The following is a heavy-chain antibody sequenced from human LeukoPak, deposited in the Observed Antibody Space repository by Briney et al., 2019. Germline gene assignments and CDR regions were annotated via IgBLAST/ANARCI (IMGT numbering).Heavy chain of an antibody. Sequence: GGSLRLSCVGSGFTFEDYALHWVRQAPGKGLEWVGVISYDGSLEYYADSVKGRFSMYRDNSRNTVYLQMSRLRTEESAVYYCARQHDVVVTASAWDTFDVWGQGTMVTVSS. CDR3: ARQHDVVVTASAWDTFDV. V-gene: IGHV3-30-3*01. CDR1: GFTFEDYA. CDR2: ISYDGSLE. J-gene: IGHJ3*01. D-gene: IGHD2-21*02.